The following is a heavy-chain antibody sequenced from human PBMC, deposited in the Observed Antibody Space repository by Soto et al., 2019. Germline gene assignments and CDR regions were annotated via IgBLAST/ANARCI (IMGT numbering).Heavy chain of an antibody. D-gene: IGHD3-16*01. CDR2: ISSSSSTI. CDR1: GFTLSSYS. Sequence: PGGSLRLSCAASGFTLSSYSMNWARQAPGKGLEWVSYISSSSSTIYYADSVKGRFTISRDNAKNSLYLQMNSLRDEDTAVYYCVRGGAFKTEYWGQGTLVTVSS. CDR3: VRGGAFKTEY. V-gene: IGHV3-48*02. J-gene: IGHJ4*02.